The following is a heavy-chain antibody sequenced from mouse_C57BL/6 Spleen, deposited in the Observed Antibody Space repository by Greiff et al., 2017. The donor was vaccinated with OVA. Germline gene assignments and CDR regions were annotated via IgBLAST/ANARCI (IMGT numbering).Heavy chain of an antibody. CDR1: GYTFTSYW. Sequence: QVQLKQPGAELVKPGASVKVSCKASGYTFTSYWMHWVKQRPGQGLEWIGRIHPTDSDTNYNQKFKGKATLTVDKSSSTAYMQLSSLTSEDAAVYYCAIRLGFYYWGQGTTLTVSS. CDR2: IHPTDSDT. V-gene: IGHV1-74*01. CDR3: AIRLGFYY. D-gene: IGHD1-2*01. J-gene: IGHJ2*01.